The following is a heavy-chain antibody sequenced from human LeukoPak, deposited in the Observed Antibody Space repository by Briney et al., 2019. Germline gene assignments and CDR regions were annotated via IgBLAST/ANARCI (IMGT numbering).Heavy chain of an antibody. CDR2: ISYDGVKK. V-gene: IGHV3-30*04. Sequence: GGSLRLSCAASGFTFTDYAMHWVRQAPGRGLEWVAVISYDGVKKYYADSVKGRFTISRDDSKNTLYLQMNSLRIEDMAIYYCATAGTAPGDYWGQGTLVIVSS. D-gene: IGHD3-10*01. CDR1: GFTFTDYA. J-gene: IGHJ4*02. CDR3: ATAGTAPGDY.